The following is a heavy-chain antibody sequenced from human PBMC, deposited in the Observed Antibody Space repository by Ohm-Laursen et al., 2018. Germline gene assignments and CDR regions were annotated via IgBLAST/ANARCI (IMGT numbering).Heavy chain of an antibody. Sequence: SLRLSCAASAFTFSNAWMTWVRQAPGKGLEWVSGISWNSGSIGYADSVKGRFTISRDNAKNSLYLQMNSLRAEDTALYYCAKENNYYDSSGYYPHDAFDIWGQGTMVTVSS. V-gene: IGHV3-9*01. J-gene: IGHJ3*02. CDR1: AFTFSNAW. CDR3: AKENNYYDSSGYYPHDAFDI. CDR2: ISWNSGSI. D-gene: IGHD3-22*01.